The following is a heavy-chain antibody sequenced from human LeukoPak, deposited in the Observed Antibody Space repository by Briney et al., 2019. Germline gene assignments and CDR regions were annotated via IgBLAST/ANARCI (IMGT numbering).Heavy chain of an antibody. V-gene: IGHV3-23*01. CDR1: GFTFSSYA. CDR2: ISGSGGST. CDR3: ASPKGPYYYGSGSYSAN. D-gene: IGHD3-10*01. J-gene: IGHJ4*02. Sequence: GGSLRLSCAASGFTFSSYAMSWVRQAPGKGPEWVSAISGSGGSTYYADSVKGRFTISRDNSKNTLYLQMNSLRAEDTAVYYCASPKGPYYYGSGSYSANWGQGTLVTVSS.